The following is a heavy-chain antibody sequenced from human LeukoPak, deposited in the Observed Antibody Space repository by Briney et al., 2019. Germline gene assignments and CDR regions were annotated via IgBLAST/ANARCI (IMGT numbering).Heavy chain of an antibody. CDR2: IYYSGST. Sequence: SETLSLTCTVSGGSISSGGYYWSWIRQHPGKGLEWIGYIYYSGSTYYNPSLKSRVTISVDTSKNQFSLKLSSVTAADTAVYYCARERWSGYYTRRYYYYGMDVWGQGTTVTVSS. V-gene: IGHV4-31*03. J-gene: IGHJ6*02. CDR1: GGSISSGGYY. D-gene: IGHD3-3*01. CDR3: ARERWSGYYTRRYYYYGMDV.